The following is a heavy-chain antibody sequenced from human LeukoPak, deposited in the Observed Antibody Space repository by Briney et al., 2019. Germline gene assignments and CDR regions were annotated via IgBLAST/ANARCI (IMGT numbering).Heavy chain of an antibody. J-gene: IGHJ6*03. CDR1: GGSFSDYW. CDR2: VNHSGRT. Sequence: SETLSLTCAVYGGSFSDYWWTWIRQSPGKGLEWIGEVNHSGRTNYNPSLKSRVSISVDRSKKQFSLKLTSVTAADTAVYYCARGTKDLVGITWYYYMDVWGKGTTVTVSS. CDR3: ARGTKDLVGITWYYYMDV. D-gene: IGHD2-2*01. V-gene: IGHV4-34*01.